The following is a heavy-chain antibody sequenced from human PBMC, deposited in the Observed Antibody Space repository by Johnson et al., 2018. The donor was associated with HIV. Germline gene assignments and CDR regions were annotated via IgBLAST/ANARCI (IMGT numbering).Heavy chain of an antibody. J-gene: IGHJ3*02. CDR3: ARGSYDFWSGYYTGHDAFDI. CDR1: GFTFSSYA. V-gene: IGHV3-30*04. D-gene: IGHD3-3*01. Sequence: QVQLVESGGGLVQPGGSLRLSCAASGFTFSSYALHWVRQAPGKGLEWVAVISYDGSNKYYADSVKGRFTISRDNSKNTLYLQMNSLRAEDTAVYYCARGSYDFWSGYYTGHDAFDIWGQGTMVTVSS. CDR2: ISYDGSNK.